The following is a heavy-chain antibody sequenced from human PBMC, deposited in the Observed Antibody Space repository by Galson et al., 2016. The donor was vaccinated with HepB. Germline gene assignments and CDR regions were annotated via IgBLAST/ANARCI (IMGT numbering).Heavy chain of an antibody. V-gene: IGHV3-33*01. D-gene: IGHD4-17*01. J-gene: IGHJ3*02. CDR1: GFTFSSYG. Sequence: SLRLSCAASGFTFSSYGMHWVRQAPGKGLEWVAVIWYDGSNKYYADSVKGRFPISRDNSKNTLYLQMNSLGAEETAVYYCARGVDYGDYGLYAFDIGGQGTMVTVSS. CDR3: ARGVDYGDYGLYAFDI. CDR2: IWYDGSNK.